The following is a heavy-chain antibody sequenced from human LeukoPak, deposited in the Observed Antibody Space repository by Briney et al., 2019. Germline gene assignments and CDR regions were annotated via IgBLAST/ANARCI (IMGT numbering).Heavy chain of an antibody. Sequence: PGGSLRLSCAASGFTFSSYAMHWVRQAPGKGLEWVAVISHDGSDECYADSVKGRFTISRDNSKSTLYLQMNSLRVEDTAMYYCADDYGANFDSWGQGSLVTVSS. CDR3: ADDYGANFDS. D-gene: IGHD4-17*01. CDR1: GFTFSSYA. CDR2: ISHDGSDE. V-gene: IGHV3-30*04. J-gene: IGHJ4*02.